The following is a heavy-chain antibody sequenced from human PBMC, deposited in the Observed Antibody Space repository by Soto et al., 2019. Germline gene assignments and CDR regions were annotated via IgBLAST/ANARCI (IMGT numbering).Heavy chain of an antibody. V-gene: IGHV5-51*01. Sequence: GESLQISCKGSGYRFTTYWIGWVRQMPGKGLEWMGLIYPGDSNTRFSPSFQGQVTISVDMSISTAYLQWSSLRVSDTAVYYCARRLYDTSGYRYLDFWRQGTLVTVSS. CDR1: GYRFTTYW. CDR2: IYPGDSNT. J-gene: IGHJ4*02. CDR3: ARRLYDTSGYRYLDF. D-gene: IGHD3-22*01.